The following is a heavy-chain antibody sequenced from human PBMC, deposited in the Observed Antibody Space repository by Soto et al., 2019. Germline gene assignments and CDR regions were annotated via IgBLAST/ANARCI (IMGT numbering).Heavy chain of an antibody. CDR2: IYDDGSA. CDR1: GGSISSSY. Sequence: ETLSLTCTVSGGSISSSYWSWIRQPPGKGLEWLAYIYDDGSANYNPSLKSRATISLDMSKNQFSLKLTSVTAADTAVYYCARDKYCSGGSCRKNWFDPWGQGTLVTVS. J-gene: IGHJ5*02. D-gene: IGHD2-15*01. CDR3: ARDKYCSGGSCRKNWFDP. V-gene: IGHV4-59*01.